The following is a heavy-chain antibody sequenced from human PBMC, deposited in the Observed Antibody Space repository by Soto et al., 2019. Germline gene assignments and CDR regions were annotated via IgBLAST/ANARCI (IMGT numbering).Heavy chain of an antibody. CDR1: GGTFSSYA. Sequence: ASVKVSCKASGGTFSSYAISWVRQAPGQGLEWMGGIIPIFGTANYAQKFQGRVTITADESTSTAYMELSSLRSEDTAVYYCASEQGSSSAFDIWGQGTMVTVSS. CDR3: ASEQGSSSAFDI. V-gene: IGHV1-69*13. J-gene: IGHJ3*02. D-gene: IGHD6-13*01. CDR2: IIPIFGTA.